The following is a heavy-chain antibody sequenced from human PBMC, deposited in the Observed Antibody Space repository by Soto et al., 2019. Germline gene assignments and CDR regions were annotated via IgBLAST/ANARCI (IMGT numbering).Heavy chain of an antibody. D-gene: IGHD2-8*01. V-gene: IGHV2-5*01. CDR2: IYWNHDE. Sequence: QITLKESGPTLVKATQTLSLTCTFSGFSISSSGGGVGWIRQTPGKALEWLALIYWNHDERYSPSLRSRLTITEETSKTQVLPTPTNMHPADSATYYCPPHSRFTDSVRWFDPWGQGTLVTVSS. CDR1: GFSISSSGGG. CDR3: PPHSRFTDSVRWFDP. J-gene: IGHJ5*02.